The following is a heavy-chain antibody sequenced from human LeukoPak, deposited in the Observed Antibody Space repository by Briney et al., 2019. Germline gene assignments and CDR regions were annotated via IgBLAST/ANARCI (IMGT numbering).Heavy chain of an antibody. CDR2: IYYSGST. CDR3: ARAELYYYDSSGYHY. CDR1: GGSISSYY. Sequence: PSETLSLTCTVSGGSISSYYWSWIRQPPGKGLEWIGYIYYSGSTNYNPSLKSRVTISVDTSKNQFSLKLSSVTAADTAVYYCARAELYYYDSSGYHYWGQGTLVTVSS. J-gene: IGHJ4*02. D-gene: IGHD3-22*01. V-gene: IGHV4-59*12.